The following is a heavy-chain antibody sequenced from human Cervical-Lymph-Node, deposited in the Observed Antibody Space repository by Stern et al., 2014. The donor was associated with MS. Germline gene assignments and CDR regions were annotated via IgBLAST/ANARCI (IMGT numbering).Heavy chain of an antibody. V-gene: IGHV5-51*03. D-gene: IGHD5-18*01. Sequence: EVQLVESGAEVKKPGESLKISCKGSGHSFATYWIGRVRQMPRKGLEWMGIIYPGEPDTRHSPAFQGQVTISADKSISTAYLHWSSLKASDTAMYYCARPGDDTAKYGLDVWGQGTTVTVSS. J-gene: IGHJ6*02. CDR2: IYPGEPDT. CDR1: GHSFATYW. CDR3: ARPGDDTAKYGLDV.